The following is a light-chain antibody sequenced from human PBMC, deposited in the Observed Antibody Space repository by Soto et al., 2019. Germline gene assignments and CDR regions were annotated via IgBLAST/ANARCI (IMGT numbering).Light chain of an antibody. Sequence: EIVLTQSPGTLSLSPGERATLSCRASQSVSSYLAWYQQKSGQAPRLLIYGASSRATGIPDRFSGSGSGTDFTLTISRLEAEDFAVYYCQQYGSSPRTFGQGTKVEIK. CDR3: QQYGSSPRT. V-gene: IGKV3-20*01. CDR2: GAS. CDR1: QSVSSY. J-gene: IGKJ1*01.